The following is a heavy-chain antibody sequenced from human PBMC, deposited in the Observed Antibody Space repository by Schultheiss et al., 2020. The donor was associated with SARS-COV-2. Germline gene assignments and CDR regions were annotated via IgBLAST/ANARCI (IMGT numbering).Heavy chain of an antibody. CDR3: ARGCYDFWSGYWLCESYGMDV. D-gene: IGHD3-3*01. Sequence: SQTLSLTCAVYGGSFSGYYWSWIRQPPGKGLEWIGEIYHSGSTYYNPSLKSRVTISVDTSKNQFSLKLSSVTAADTAVYYCARGCYDFWSGYWLCESYGMDVWGQGTTVTVSS. CDR1: GGSFSGYY. V-gene: IGHV4-34*09. CDR2: IYHSGST. J-gene: IGHJ6*02.